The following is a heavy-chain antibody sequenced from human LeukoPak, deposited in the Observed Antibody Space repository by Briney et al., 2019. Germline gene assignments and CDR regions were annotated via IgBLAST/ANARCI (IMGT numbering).Heavy chain of an antibody. V-gene: IGHV3-21*01. Sequence: GXXLRLSCAASGFTFSSYSMNWVRQAPGKGLEWVSSISSSSSYIYYADSVKGRFTISRDNAKNSLYLQMNSLRAEDTAVYYCARVGEGYCSDYWGQGTLVTVSS. CDR1: GFTFSSYS. CDR3: ARVGEGYCSDY. J-gene: IGHJ4*02. D-gene: IGHD2-15*01. CDR2: ISSSSSYI.